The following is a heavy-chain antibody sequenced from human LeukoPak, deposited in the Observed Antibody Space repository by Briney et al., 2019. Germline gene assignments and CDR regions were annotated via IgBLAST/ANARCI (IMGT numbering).Heavy chain of an antibody. V-gene: IGHV4-4*07. CDR1: GGSISSYY. Sequence: SETLSLTCTVSGGSISSYYWSWIRQPAGKGLEWIGRIYTSGSTNYNPSLKSRVTMSVDTSKNQFSLKLSSVTATDTAVYYCARDGIVRAGDAFDIWGQGTMVTVSS. J-gene: IGHJ3*02. CDR2: IYTSGST. D-gene: IGHD2/OR15-2a*01. CDR3: ARDGIVRAGDAFDI.